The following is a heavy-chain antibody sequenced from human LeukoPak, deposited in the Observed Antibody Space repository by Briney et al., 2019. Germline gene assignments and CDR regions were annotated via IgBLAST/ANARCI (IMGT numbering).Heavy chain of an antibody. J-gene: IGHJ5*02. D-gene: IGHD6-13*01. CDR3: ARDRVAAAGTNWFDP. CDR2: INTDGSNT. V-gene: IGHV3-74*01. Sequence: PGGSLRLSCAASGFTFSSYWMHWVRQAPGKGLVWISRINTDGSNTNYADSVKGRFTVSRENAKNSLYLQMNSLRAEDTAVYYCARDRVAAAGTNWFDPWGQGTLVTVSS. CDR1: GFTFSSYW.